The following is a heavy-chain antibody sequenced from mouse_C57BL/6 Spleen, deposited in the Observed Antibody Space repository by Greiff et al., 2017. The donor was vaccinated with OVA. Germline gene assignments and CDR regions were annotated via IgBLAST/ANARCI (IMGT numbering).Heavy chain of an antibody. J-gene: IGHJ4*01. V-gene: IGHV1-26*01. D-gene: IGHD4-1*02. Sequence: EVQLQQSGPELVKPGASVKISCKASGYTFTDYYMNWVKQSHGKSLEWIGDINPNNGGTSYNQKFKGKATLTVDKSSSTAYMALRSLTSEDSAVYYCARSPNWDGAMDYWGQGTSVTVSS. CDR2: INPNNGGT. CDR1: GYTFTDYY. CDR3: ARSPNWDGAMDY.